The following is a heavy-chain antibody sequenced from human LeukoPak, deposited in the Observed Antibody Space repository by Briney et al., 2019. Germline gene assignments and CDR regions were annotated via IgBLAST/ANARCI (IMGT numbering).Heavy chain of an antibody. CDR3: ARTPHGSYCDY. V-gene: IGHV3-7*01. Sequence: PGGSLRLSCATSGFTFSSYWMSWVRQAPGKGLEWVANIKQDGSEKYYVDSVKGRFTISRDNAKNSLYLQMNSLRAEDTAVYYCARTPHGSYCDYWGQGTLVTVSS. CDR2: IKQDGSEK. CDR1: GFTFSSYW. D-gene: IGHD1-26*01. J-gene: IGHJ4*02.